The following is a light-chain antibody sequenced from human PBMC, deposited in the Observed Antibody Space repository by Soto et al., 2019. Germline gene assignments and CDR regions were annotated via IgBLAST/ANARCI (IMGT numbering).Light chain of an antibody. CDR2: QDN. J-gene: IGLJ2*01. CDR1: KLGDKY. CDR3: QAWDRTTVV. Sequence: SYELTQPPSVSVSPGQTASITCSGDKLGDKYAYWYQQKPGQCPLLVIYQDNKRPSGIPERFSGSNSGNTATLTISGTQAMDEADYYCQAWDRTTVVFGGGTKLTVL. V-gene: IGLV3-1*01.